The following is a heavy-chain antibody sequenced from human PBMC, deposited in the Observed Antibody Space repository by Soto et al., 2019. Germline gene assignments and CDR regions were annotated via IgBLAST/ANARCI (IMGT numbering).Heavy chain of an antibody. Sequence: QVQLVQSGAEVKKPGASVKLSCKASGDTFTGYYIHWVRQAPGQGLEWMSWINPNSGGSTYARKFQGRVTMTRDTSINTAYMELSRLTSDDSAMYYCARHRRGYTYGRSFDYWCQGTLVTVSS. CDR3: ARHRRGYTYGRSFDY. CDR1: GDTFTGYY. J-gene: IGHJ4*02. D-gene: IGHD5-18*01. V-gene: IGHV1-2*02. CDR2: INPNSGGS.